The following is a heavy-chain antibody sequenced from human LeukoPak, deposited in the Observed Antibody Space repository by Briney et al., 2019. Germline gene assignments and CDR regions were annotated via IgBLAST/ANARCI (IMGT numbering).Heavy chain of an antibody. J-gene: IGHJ4*02. CDR3: ARDPGRHYFDY. V-gene: IGHV3-23*01. Sequence: PGGSLRLSCAASGFTFSSYAMTWVRQAPGKGLEWVSGISGSGISTYYADSVKGRFTVSRDNSKNTLYLQMNGLRAEDTAVYFCARDPGRHYFDYWGQGTLATVSS. CDR2: ISGSGIST. CDR1: GFTFSSYA.